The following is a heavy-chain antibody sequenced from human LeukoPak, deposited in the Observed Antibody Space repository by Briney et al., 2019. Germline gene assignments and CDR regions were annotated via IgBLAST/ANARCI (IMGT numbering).Heavy chain of an antibody. V-gene: IGHV3-23*01. CDR3: ARRLLTGGVTDFFDF. J-gene: IGHJ4*02. D-gene: IGHD2-21*02. Sequence: PGGSLRLSCAASGFTFSSHSMSWVRQPPGEGLEWVAANSPSGDSTTYRDSVKGQFTISRDNSRNRLYLQMNTLTVEDTAIYYSARRLLTGGVTDFFDFWGQGALVTVSS. CDR1: GFTFSSHS. CDR2: NSPSGDST.